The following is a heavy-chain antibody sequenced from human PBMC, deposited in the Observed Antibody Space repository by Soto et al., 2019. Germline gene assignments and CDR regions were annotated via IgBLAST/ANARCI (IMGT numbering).Heavy chain of an antibody. J-gene: IGHJ4*02. Sequence: GGSLRLSCVASGFTFGSFAMSWVRQAPGEGLEWVSSIIGNGGVTYYADSVKGRFTISRDNSKNTLYLQMNSLRAGDTAVYYCAKDGNSGSYSAFDYWGQGTLVTVSS. CDR1: GFTFGSFA. CDR3: AKDGNSGSYSAFDY. V-gene: IGHV3-23*01. D-gene: IGHD1-26*01. CDR2: IIGNGGVT.